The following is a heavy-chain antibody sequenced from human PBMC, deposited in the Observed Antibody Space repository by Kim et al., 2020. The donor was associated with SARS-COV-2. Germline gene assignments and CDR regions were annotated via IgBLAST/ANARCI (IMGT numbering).Heavy chain of an antibody. D-gene: IGHD3-3*01. CDR2: IYYSGST. Sequence: SETLSLTCTVSGGSISSYYWSWIRQPPGKGLEWIGYIYYSGSTNYNPSLKSRVTISVDTSKNQFSLKLSSVTAADTAVYYCARGRKRFLDQFRGYYGMDVWGQGTTVTVSS. V-gene: IGHV4-59*13. CDR3: ARGRKRFLDQFRGYYGMDV. J-gene: IGHJ6*02. CDR1: GGSISSYY.